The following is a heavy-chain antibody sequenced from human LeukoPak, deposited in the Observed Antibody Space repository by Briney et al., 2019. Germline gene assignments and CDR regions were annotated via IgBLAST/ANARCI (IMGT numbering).Heavy chain of an antibody. CDR2: IKQDGSEK. V-gene: IGHV3-7*01. D-gene: IGHD2-15*01. J-gene: IGHJ6*03. Sequence: GGSLRLSCAASGFTFSSYWMSWVRQAPGKGLEWVANIKQDGSEKYYVDSVKGRFTISRDNAKNSLYLQMNRLRAEDTAVYYCARVAQYCSGGSCYGDYYYMDVWGKGTTVTVSS. CDR3: ARVAQYCSGGSCYGDYYYMDV. CDR1: GFTFSSYW.